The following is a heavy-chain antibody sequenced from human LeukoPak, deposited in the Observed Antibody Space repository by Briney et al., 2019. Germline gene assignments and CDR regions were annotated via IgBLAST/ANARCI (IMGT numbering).Heavy chain of an antibody. CDR1: GYTFTGYY. CDR3: ARVLFYSSGNKSNRVDY. J-gene: IGHJ4*02. V-gene: IGHV1-2*02. CDR2: INPNSGGT. Sequence: ASVKVSCKASGYTFTGYYMHWVRQAPGQGLEWMGWINPNSGGTNYAQKFQGRVTMTRDTSIRTAYMELSRLRSDDTAVYYCARVLFYSSGNKSNRVDYWGQGTLVTVSS. D-gene: IGHD6-19*01.